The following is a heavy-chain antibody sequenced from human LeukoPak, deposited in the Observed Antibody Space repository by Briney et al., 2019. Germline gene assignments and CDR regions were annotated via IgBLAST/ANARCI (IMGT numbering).Heavy chain of an antibody. Sequence: GRSLRLSCAASGFTFSSYGMHWVRQAPGKGLEWVAVISYDGSNKYYADSVKGRFTISRDNSKNTLYLQMNSLRAEDTAVHYCAKGLWFGETYYYYGMDVWGKGTTVTVSS. J-gene: IGHJ6*04. V-gene: IGHV3-30*18. CDR3: AKGLWFGETYYYYGMDV. CDR2: ISYDGSNK. CDR1: GFTFSSYG. D-gene: IGHD3-10*01.